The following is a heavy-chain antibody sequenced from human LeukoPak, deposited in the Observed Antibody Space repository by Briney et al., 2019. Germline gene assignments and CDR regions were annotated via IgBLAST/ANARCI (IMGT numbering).Heavy chain of an antibody. J-gene: IGHJ4*02. CDR3: ARLVPGDY. D-gene: IGHD6-6*01. Sequence: SETLSLTCTVSGGSIRRYYWSWIRQPPGKGLEWIGYIYYSGSTNYNPSLKSRVTISVDTSKNQFSLKLSSVTAADTAVYYCARLVPGDYWGQGTLVTVSS. V-gene: IGHV4-59*08. CDR2: IYYSGST. CDR1: GGSIRRYY.